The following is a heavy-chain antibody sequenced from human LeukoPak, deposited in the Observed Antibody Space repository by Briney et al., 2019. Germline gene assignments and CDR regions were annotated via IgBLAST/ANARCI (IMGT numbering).Heavy chain of an antibody. CDR2: INPNSGGT. D-gene: IGHD6-13*01. CDR3: ARARGIAAADY. J-gene: IGHJ4*02. CDR1: GYTFTGYY. V-gene: IGHV1-2*04. Sequence: ASVKVSCQASGYTFTGYYMHWVRQAPGQGLEWMGWINPNSGGTNYAQKFQGWVTMTRDTSISTAYMELSRLRSDDTAVYYCARARGIAAADYWGQGTLVTVSS.